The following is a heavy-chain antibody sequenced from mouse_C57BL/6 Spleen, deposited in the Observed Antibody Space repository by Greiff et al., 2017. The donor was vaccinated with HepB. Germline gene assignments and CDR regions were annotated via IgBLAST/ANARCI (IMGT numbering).Heavy chain of an antibody. V-gene: IGHV1-64*01. Sequence: QVQLQQPGAELVKPGASVKLSCKASGYTFTSYWMHWVKQRPGQGLEWIGMIHPNSGSTNYNEKFKSKATLTVDKSSSTAYMQLSSLTSEDSAVYYCARSDGNQGYFDYWGQGTTLTVSS. J-gene: IGHJ2*01. D-gene: IGHD2-1*01. CDR2: IHPNSGST. CDR3: ARSDGNQGYFDY. CDR1: GYTFTSYW.